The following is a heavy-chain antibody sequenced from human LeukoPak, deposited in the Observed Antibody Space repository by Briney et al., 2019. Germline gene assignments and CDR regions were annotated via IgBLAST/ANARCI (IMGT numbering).Heavy chain of an antibody. V-gene: IGHV6-1*01. J-gene: IGHJ4*02. Sequence: SQTLSLTCAISGDSVSSNRVTWNWIRQPPSRGLEWLGRTYYRSKWCNDYSVSVKSRITINPDTSKNQFSLQLSSVTPEDTAVYYCARGLFTYGFAYWGQGTLVTVSS. D-gene: IGHD3-10*01. CDR2: TYYRSKWCN. CDR1: GDSVSSNRVT. CDR3: ARGLFTYGFAY.